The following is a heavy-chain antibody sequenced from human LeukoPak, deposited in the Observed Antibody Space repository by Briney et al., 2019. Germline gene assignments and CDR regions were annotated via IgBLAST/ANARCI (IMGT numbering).Heavy chain of an antibody. J-gene: IGHJ4*02. CDR2: INPNSGGT. CDR1: GYTFTGYY. D-gene: IGHD3-10*01. V-gene: IGHV1-2*02. Sequence: GASVKVSCKASGYTFTGYYMHWVRQAPGQGLEWMGWINPNSGGTNYAQKFQGRVTMTRDTSISTAYMELSRLRSDDTAVYYCARSGRGVIIIGSFDYWGQGTLVTVSS. CDR3: ARSGRGVIIIGSFDY.